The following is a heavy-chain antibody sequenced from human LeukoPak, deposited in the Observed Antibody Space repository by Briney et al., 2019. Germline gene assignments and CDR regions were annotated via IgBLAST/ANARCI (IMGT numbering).Heavy chain of an antibody. D-gene: IGHD1-26*01. Sequence: GGSLRLSCTVSGFTVSSNSMSWVRQAPGKGLEWVSFIYSDNTHYSDSVKGRFTISRDNSKNTLYLQMNSLRAEDTAVYYCARNGGSYSIDYWGQGTLVTVSS. CDR2: IYSDNT. CDR3: ARNGGSYSIDY. V-gene: IGHV3-53*01. CDR1: GFTVSSNS. J-gene: IGHJ4*02.